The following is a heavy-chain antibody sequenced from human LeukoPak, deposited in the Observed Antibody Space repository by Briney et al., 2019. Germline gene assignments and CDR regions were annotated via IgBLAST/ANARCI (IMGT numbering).Heavy chain of an antibody. CDR2: IIPIFGTA. J-gene: IGHJ4*02. V-gene: IGHV1-69*05. D-gene: IGHD2-8*01. CDR1: GGTFSSYV. CDR3: AKLHGVWKGDSDY. Sequence: SVKVSCKASGGTFSSYVISWVRQAPGQGLEWMGGIIPIFGTANYAQKFQGRVTITTDESTSTAYMELSSLRSEDTAVYHCAKLHGVWKGDSDYWGQGTLVTVSS.